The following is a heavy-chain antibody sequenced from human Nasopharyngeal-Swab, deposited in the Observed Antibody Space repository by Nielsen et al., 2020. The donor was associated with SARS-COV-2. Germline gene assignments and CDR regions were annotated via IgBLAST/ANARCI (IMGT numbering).Heavy chain of an antibody. D-gene: IGHD3-16*01. V-gene: IGHV4-30-2*01. CDR2: IYHSGST. CDR1: GGSISSGGYS. Sequence: SETLSLTCAVSGGSISSGGYSWSWIRQPPGKGLEWIGCIYHSGSTYYNPSLKSRVTISVDRSKNQFSLKLSSVTAADTAVYYCARASITPTFRYFDYWGQGTLVTVSS. CDR3: ARASITPTFRYFDY. J-gene: IGHJ4*02.